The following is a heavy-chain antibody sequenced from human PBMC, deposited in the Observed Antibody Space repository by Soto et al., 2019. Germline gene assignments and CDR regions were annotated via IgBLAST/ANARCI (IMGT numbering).Heavy chain of an antibody. Sequence: ASVKVSCKVSGGTFSSYAISWVRQAPGQGLEWMGGIIPILGIANYAQKFQGRVTITADKSTSTAYMELSSLRSEDTAVYYCAREDSSSSAFDIWGQGTMVTVSS. CDR2: IIPILGIA. CDR1: GGTFSSYA. D-gene: IGHD6-6*01. V-gene: IGHV1-69*10. CDR3: AREDSSSSAFDI. J-gene: IGHJ3*02.